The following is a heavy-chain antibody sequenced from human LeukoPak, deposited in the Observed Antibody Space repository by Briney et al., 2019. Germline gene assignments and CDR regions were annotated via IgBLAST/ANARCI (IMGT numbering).Heavy chain of an antibody. CDR2: ISYDGSNK. J-gene: IGHJ6*02. CDR1: GFTFSSYG. CDR3: ARDDPYYYGSGSYYNVDYYGMDV. Sequence: GGSLRLSCAASGFTFSSYGMHWVRQAPGKGLEWVAVISYDGSNKYYADSVKGRFTISRDNSKNTLYLQMNSLRAEDTAVYYCARDDPYYYGSGSYYNVDYYGMDVWGQGTTVTVSS. D-gene: IGHD3-10*01. V-gene: IGHV3-30*03.